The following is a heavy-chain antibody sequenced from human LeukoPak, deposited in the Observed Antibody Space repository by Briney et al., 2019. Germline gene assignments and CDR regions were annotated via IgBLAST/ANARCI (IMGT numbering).Heavy chain of an antibody. CDR1: GFNFGDYA. J-gene: IGHJ4*02. CDR3: LRYYGSGSLSGY. CDR2: IRNKVYGGTI. Sequence: GGSLRLSCTDSGFNFGDYAMGWVRQAPGKGLEWVGFIRNKVYGGTIEYTAAVKGRFTISRDDSKSIAFLQMDSLKTEDTAAYYCLRYYGSGSLSGYWGQGTLVTVSS. V-gene: IGHV3-49*04. D-gene: IGHD3-10*01.